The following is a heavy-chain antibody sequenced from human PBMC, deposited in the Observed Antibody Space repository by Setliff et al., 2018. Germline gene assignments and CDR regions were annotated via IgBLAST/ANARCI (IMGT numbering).Heavy chain of an antibody. CDR3: ARDLSGRSDY. D-gene: IGHD4-17*01. CDR2: LNEDGSTT. Sequence: PGGSLRLSCAASGFTFSSYWMHWVRQAPGKGLVWVSRLNEDGSTTTYADSVKGRFTISRDNAKNTLYLQMNSLRAEDTAVYYCARDLSGRSDYWGKGTTVTVSS. V-gene: IGHV3-74*03. CDR1: GFTFSSYW. J-gene: IGHJ6*04.